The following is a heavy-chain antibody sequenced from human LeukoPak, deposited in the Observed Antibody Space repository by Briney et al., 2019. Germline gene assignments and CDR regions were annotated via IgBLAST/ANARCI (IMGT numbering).Heavy chain of an antibody. J-gene: IGHJ4*02. CDR2: IYTSGGT. Sequence: KPSETLSLTCTVSGGSISSYYWSWIRQPAGKGLEWIGRIYTSGGTNYNPSLKSRVTMSVDTSKDQFSLKLSSVTAADTAVYYCAREQGYCSGGSCYDRIDYWGQGTLVTVSS. CDR3: AREQGYCSGGSCYDRIDY. V-gene: IGHV4-4*07. D-gene: IGHD2-15*01. CDR1: GGSISSYY.